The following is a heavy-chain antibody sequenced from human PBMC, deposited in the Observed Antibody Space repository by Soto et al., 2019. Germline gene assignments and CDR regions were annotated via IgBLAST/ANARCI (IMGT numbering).Heavy chain of an antibody. J-gene: IGHJ4*02. CDR3: AKDPSFYYDSSGYYSDWVDY. Sequence: EVQLLESGGGLVQPGGSLRLSCAASGFTFSSYAMSWVRQAPGKGLEWVSAISGSGGSTYYADSVKGRFTISRDNSKNALYLHMNSLRAEDTAVYYCAKDPSFYYDSSGYYSDWVDYWGQGTLVTVSS. D-gene: IGHD3-22*01. CDR1: GFTFSSYA. V-gene: IGHV3-23*01. CDR2: ISGSGGST.